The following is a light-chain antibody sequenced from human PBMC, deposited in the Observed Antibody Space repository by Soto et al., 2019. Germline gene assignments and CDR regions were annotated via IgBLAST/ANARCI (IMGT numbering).Light chain of an antibody. CDR2: AAS. Sequence: DIQMTQSPSSLSASVGDRVTITCRASQSISSYLNWYQQKPGKAPKLLIYAASSLQSRVPSRFSGSGSGTDFTLTISSLQPEDFATYYCQQRKTFGQGTKVEIK. CDR3: QQRKT. V-gene: IGKV1-39*01. CDR1: QSISSY. J-gene: IGKJ1*01.